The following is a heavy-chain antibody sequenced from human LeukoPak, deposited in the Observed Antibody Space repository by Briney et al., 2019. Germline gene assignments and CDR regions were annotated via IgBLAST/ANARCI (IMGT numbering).Heavy chain of an antibody. Sequence: PGGSLRLSCAASGFPVSINHMNWVRQAPGKGLEWVSVMYNGGRTYYADSVKGRFTISRDISRNTLYLQMNSLRAEDTAVYYCAASIVGLTYDEHFEHWGQGTLVTVSS. CDR2: MYNGGRT. V-gene: IGHV3-53*01. CDR3: AASIVGLTYDEHFEH. D-gene: IGHD1-26*01. CDR1: GFPVSINH. J-gene: IGHJ1*01.